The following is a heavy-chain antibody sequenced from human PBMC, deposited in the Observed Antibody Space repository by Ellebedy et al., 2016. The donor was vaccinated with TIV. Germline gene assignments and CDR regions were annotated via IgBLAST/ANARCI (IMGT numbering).Heavy chain of an antibody. CDR2: MWYDGSNQ. D-gene: IGHD6-25*01. J-gene: IGHJ6*02. CDR1: GFTFSKYG. Sequence: PGGSLRLSCEASGFTFSKYGMHWVRQAPGKGLEWVAVMWYDGSNQKYADSVKGRFTVSRDNSKNMLFLQMNSLRAEDTVTYYCARVERQRVANYGMDVWGQGTTVTVSS. CDR3: ARVERQRVANYGMDV. V-gene: IGHV3-33*01.